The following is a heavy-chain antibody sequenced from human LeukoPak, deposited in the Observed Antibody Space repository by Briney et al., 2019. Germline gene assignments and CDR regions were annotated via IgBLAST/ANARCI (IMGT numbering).Heavy chain of an antibody. J-gene: IGHJ4*02. V-gene: IGHV1-2*02. Sequence: ASVKVSCKASGYTFTDYYLHWVRQAPGQGPEWMGWINPNSGGTKYAQKFQGRVTMTRDTSISTAYMELSSLRSDDTAVYCCARRGEGYNFAYWGQGTLVTVSS. D-gene: IGHD5-24*01. CDR1: GYTFTDYY. CDR2: INPNSGGT. CDR3: ARRGEGYNFAY.